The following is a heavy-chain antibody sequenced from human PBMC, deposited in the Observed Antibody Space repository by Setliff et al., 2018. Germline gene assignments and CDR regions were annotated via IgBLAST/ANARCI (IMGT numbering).Heavy chain of an antibody. Sequence: PSETLSLTCTVSDGSISNAYWSWIRQSPGKGLEWIGYIYDTGSTNSDPSFRTGVTISVDMSKNQFFLNLDSVTAADTAIYYCARHFRSSKVQFLEYLTDYYFDSWGQGTLVTRLL. CDR3: ARHFRSSKVQFLEYLTDYYFDS. V-gene: IGHV4-59*08. CDR1: DGSISNAY. D-gene: IGHD3-3*01. CDR2: IYDTGST. J-gene: IGHJ4*02.